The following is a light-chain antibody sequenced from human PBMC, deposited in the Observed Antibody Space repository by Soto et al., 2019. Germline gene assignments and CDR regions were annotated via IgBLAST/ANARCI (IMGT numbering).Light chain of an antibody. CDR2: RTS. CDR3: VLLYGGARV. J-gene: IGLJ3*02. Sequence: QAVVTQEPSLTVSPGGTVTLTCALTTVAVTSGYYPNWFQRKPGQALRTLIYRTSNKHSWTPARFSGSLLGGKAALTLSGVQPEDEADYYCVLLYGGARVFGGGTQLTVL. V-gene: IGLV7-43*01. CDR1: TVAVTSGYY.